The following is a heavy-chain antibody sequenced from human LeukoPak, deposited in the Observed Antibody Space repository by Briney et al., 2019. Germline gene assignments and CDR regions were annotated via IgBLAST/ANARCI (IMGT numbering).Heavy chain of an antibody. Sequence: SGPVLVKPTETLTLTCTVSGFSLSNARMGVSWIRQPRGKALEWLAHIFSNDEKSYSTSLKSRLTISKDTSKSQVVLTMTNMDPVDTATYYCARTTDDYSRYYYYYYIDVWGKGTTVTVSS. CDR1: GFSLSNARMG. CDR3: ARTTDDYSRYYYYYYIDV. V-gene: IGHV2-26*01. CDR2: IFSNDEK. J-gene: IGHJ6*03. D-gene: IGHD4-11*01.